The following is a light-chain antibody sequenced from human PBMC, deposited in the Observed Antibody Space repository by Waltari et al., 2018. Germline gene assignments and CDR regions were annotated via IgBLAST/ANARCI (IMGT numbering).Light chain of an antibody. J-gene: IGKJ3*01. CDR2: GAS. CDR3: QQYGSSRFT. Sequence: EIVLTPSPGTRSLSPGERATLSCRASQSVSSSYLAWYQQKPGQAPRLLIYGASSRATGIPDRFSGSGSGTDFTLTISRLEPEDFAVYYCQQYGSSRFTFGPGTKVDIK. CDR1: QSVSSSY. V-gene: IGKV3-20*01.